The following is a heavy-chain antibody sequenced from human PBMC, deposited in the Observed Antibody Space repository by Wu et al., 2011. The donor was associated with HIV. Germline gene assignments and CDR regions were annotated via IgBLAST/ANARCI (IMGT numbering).Heavy chain of an antibody. D-gene: IGHD1-26*01. V-gene: IGHV1-69*05. CDR1: GGTFSKKA. CDR2: IIPILGSS. J-gene: IGHJ4*02. CDR3: ARGAVGLEGYYFDV. Sequence: QVQLVQSGAEVRRPGSSVKVSCKASGGTFSKKAVNWVRQAPGQGLEWMGGIIPILGSSNYAQKFQGRVTITTDESTNTAYMEMSSLQSEDSAVYFCARGAVGLEGYYFDVLGPGHPGRRLL.